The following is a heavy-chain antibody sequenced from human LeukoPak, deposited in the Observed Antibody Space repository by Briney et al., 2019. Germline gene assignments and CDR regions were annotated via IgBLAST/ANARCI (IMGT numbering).Heavy chain of an antibody. CDR1: GGSFSGYY. V-gene: IGHV4-34*01. CDR2: INHSGSA. CDR3: ARLKRWFGEFFFDY. Sequence: SETLSLTCAVYGGSFSGYYWGWIRQPPGKGLEWIGEINHSGSANYNPSLKSRVTISVDTSKNPFSLKLSSVTAADTAVYYCARLKRWFGEFFFDYWGQGTLVTVSS. J-gene: IGHJ4*02. D-gene: IGHD3-10*01.